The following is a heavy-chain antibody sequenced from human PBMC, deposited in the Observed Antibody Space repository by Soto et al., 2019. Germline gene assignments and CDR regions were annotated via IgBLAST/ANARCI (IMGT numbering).Heavy chain of an antibody. J-gene: IGHJ4*02. CDR2: ISTVHGNT. V-gene: IGHV1-18*04. Sequence: QVPLVQSGAEVKKPGASVKVSCKASGYTFTSYGISWVRQAPGQGREWMGWISTVHGNTNYAQKFQGSATMTTDTSTSTDYMELRTLTSVDTAIYYCAGNTYDTTGYPLDSWGQGTLFTVSS. D-gene: IGHD3-22*01. CDR1: GYTFTSYG. CDR3: AGNTYDTTGYPLDS.